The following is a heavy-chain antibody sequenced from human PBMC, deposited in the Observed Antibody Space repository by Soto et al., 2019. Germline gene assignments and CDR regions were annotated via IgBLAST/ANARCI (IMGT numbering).Heavy chain of an antibody. J-gene: IGHJ4*02. Sequence: XGTLSLTCDVPGASISSDNWWGCVRQPPGKGLEWIGEIYHSGSTNYNPSLKSRVTISVDKSKNQFPLKLTSVTAADTAIYYCARVSAATMLRGVIINWGRGTLVTVSS. V-gene: IGHV4-4*02. CDR1: GASISSDNW. CDR3: ARVSAATMLRGVIIN. D-gene: IGHD3-10*01. CDR2: IYHSGST.